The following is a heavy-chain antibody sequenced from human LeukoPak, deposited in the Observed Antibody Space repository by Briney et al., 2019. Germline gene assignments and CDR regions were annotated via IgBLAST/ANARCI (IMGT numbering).Heavy chain of an antibody. CDR2: IYYSGST. Sequence: YXXTWIRQPPXXXLEXXGYIYYSGSTDYNPSLKSRVTMSVDTSKNQFSLKLSSMTAADTAVYYCARNLGYCSSTSCYIAWFDPWGQGTLVTVSS. J-gene: IGHJ5*02. D-gene: IGHD2-2*02. CDR3: ARNLGYCSSTSCYIAWFDP. CDR1: YX. V-gene: IGHV4-59*08.